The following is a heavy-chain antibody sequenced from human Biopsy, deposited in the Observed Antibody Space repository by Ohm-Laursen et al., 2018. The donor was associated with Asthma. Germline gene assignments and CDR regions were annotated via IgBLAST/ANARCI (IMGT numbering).Heavy chain of an antibody. CDR1: GGAFSNFA. D-gene: IGHD6-19*01. CDR3: ARCQVGYSSGWSLLLKKIYYSGMDV. J-gene: IGHJ6*02. V-gene: IGHV1-69*13. CDR2: IMTVFGTT. Sequence: SVKVSCKAPGGAFSNFAISWVRQAPGQGLEWLGGIMTVFGTTNYAQKFQGRVTITADESTSTAYMEVTSLRSEDTAIYYCARCQVGYSSGWSLLLKKIYYSGMDVWGQGNAVTVSS.